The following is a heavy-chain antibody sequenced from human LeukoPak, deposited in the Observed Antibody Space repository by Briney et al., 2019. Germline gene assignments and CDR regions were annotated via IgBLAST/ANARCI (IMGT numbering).Heavy chain of an antibody. V-gene: IGHV3-23*01. CDR3: AKDRIRAGWEDAFDI. CDR2: ISGSGGST. J-gene: IGHJ3*02. Sequence: GGSLRLSCAASGFTFSSYAMSWVRQAPGEGLEWVSAISGSGGSTYYADSVKGRFTISRDNSKNTLYLQMNSLRAEDTAVYYCAKDRIRAGWEDAFDIWGQGTMVTVSS. D-gene: IGHD1-26*01. CDR1: GFTFSSYA.